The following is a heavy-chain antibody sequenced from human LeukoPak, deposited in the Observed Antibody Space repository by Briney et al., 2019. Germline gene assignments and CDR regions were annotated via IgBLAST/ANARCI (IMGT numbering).Heavy chain of an antibody. J-gene: IGHJ6*02. V-gene: IGHV4-59*01. Sequence: PSETMSLTCIVSGGSMSSYYWSWIPQPPGKGLEWIGYIYYSGSTNYNPSLKSRVTISVDTSKKQFSLKLSSVTAADTAVYYCARLDGINYYFGMEVWGQGTTVTVSS. CDR3: ARLDGINYYFGMEV. CDR2: IYYSGST. CDR1: GGSMSSYY. D-gene: IGHD1-14*01.